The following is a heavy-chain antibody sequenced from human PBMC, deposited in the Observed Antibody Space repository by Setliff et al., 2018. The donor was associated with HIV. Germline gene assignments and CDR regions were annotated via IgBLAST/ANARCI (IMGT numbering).Heavy chain of an antibody. Sequence: PSETLSLTCAVSGYSISSGYYWAWIRQPPGKGLEWIGSIYHGGTTNYNPSLKSRVTISSDTSKNLFSLKLTTVTAADAAVYYCTRDTGYILSGYRPHWYFGLWGRGTLVTVSS. CDR1: GYSISSGYY. CDR3: TRDTGYILSGYRPHWYFGL. CDR2: IYHGGTT. V-gene: IGHV4-38-2*02. J-gene: IGHJ2*01. D-gene: IGHD3-9*01.